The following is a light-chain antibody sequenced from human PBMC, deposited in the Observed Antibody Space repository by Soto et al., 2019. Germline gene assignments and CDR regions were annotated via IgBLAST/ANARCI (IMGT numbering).Light chain of an antibody. Sequence: EIVLTQSPGTLSLSPGERATLSCRASQSVSSSYVAWYQQKPGHAPRLLIYGASSSATGIPDRFSGSGSGTYFPLTISRLEPEDVAVYYCQQYGSSPNTFGHGTKVDIK. J-gene: IGKJ3*01. CDR1: QSVSSSY. V-gene: IGKV3-20*01. CDR2: GAS. CDR3: QQYGSSPNT.